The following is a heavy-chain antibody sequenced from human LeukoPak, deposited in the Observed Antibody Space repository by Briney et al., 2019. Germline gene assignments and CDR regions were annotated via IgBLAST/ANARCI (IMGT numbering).Heavy chain of an antibody. CDR2: IIPIFGTA. V-gene: IGHV1-69*06. CDR3: ARDSIVVVPAAKFSAFDI. J-gene: IGHJ3*02. CDR1: GGTFSSYA. Sequence: SVKVSCKASGGTFSSYAISWVRQAPGQGLEWMGGIIPIFGTANYAQKFQGRVTITADKSTSTAYMELSSLRSEDTAVYYCARDSIVVVPAAKFSAFDIWGQGTMVTVSS. D-gene: IGHD2-2*01.